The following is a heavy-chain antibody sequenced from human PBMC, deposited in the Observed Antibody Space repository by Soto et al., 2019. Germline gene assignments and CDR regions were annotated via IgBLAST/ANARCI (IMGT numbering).Heavy chain of an antibody. J-gene: IGHJ4*02. CDR1: GYTFTGFS. V-gene: IGHV1-3*01. D-gene: IGHD3-22*01. CDR3: ARADYYDIHDY. CDR2: INAGSGNT. Sequence: ASVKVSCKASGYTFTGFSLHWVRQAPGQRLEWMGWINAGSGNTKYSQKFQGRVTITRDTSASTAYMELSSLRSEDTAVYSCARADYYDIHDYWGQGTLVTVSS.